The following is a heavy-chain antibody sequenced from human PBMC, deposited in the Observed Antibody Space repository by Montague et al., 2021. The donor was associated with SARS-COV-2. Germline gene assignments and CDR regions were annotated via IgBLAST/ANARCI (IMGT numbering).Heavy chain of an antibody. CDR2: ISNSGIT. Sequence: SETLSLTCSVSGASMRTYYWTWIRESPGRGLERIGYISNSGITNYNPSLKSRATISLDTSKTHFSLKLTSVTTSDTALYYCGRDLGWGRWYIDVWGRGTLVTVSS. J-gene: IGHJ2*01. V-gene: IGHV4-59*01. CDR3: GRDLGWGRWYIDV. CDR1: GASMRTYY. D-gene: IGHD1-26*01.